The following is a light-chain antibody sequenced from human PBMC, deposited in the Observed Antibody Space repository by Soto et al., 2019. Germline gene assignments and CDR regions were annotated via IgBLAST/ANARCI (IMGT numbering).Light chain of an antibody. CDR3: QSYDSSLRLAV. Sequence: QSALTQPASVSGSPEQSITISCTGTSSDVGAYNLVSWYQQHPGKAPRLIIYEGSKRPSGVPDRFSGSKSGTSASLAITGLQTDDEADYYCQSYDSSLRLAVFGGGTKLTVL. CDR1: SSDVGAYNL. J-gene: IGLJ3*02. CDR2: EGS. V-gene: IGLV2-14*02.